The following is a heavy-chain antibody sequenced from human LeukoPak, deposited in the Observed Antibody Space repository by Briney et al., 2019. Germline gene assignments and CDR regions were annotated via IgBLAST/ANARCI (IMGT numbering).Heavy chain of an antibody. CDR3: ARQWQQLKNWFDP. V-gene: IGHV4-39*01. CDR1: GGSISGSSYY. Sequence: SETLSLTCSVSGGSISGSSYYWGWIRQPPGKGLEWIGSIYYSGSTYYNPSLKSRVTISVDTSKNQFSLKLSSVTAADTAVYFCARQWQQLKNWFDPWGQGTLVTVSS. J-gene: IGHJ5*02. CDR2: IYYSGST. D-gene: IGHD6-13*01.